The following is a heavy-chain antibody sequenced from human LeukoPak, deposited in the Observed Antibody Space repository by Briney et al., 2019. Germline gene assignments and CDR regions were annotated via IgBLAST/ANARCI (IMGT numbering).Heavy chain of an antibody. CDR1: GYSISSGYY. CDR3: ARDRGIVGAQSRRVFQH. Sequence: SETLSLTCTVSGYSISSGYYWGWIRQPPGKGLEWIGTIYHSGSTYYNPSLKSRVTISVDTSKNQFSLKLSSVTAADTAVYYCARDRGIVGAQSRRVFQHWGQGTLVTVSS. D-gene: IGHD1-26*01. V-gene: IGHV4-38-2*02. J-gene: IGHJ1*01. CDR2: IYHSGST.